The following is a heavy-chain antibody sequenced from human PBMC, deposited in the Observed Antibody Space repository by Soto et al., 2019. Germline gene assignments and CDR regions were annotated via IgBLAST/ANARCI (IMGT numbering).Heavy chain of an antibody. CDR3: ARAPYGDYFDY. CDR1: GCTFSSYG. J-gene: IGHJ4*02. D-gene: IGHD4-17*01. V-gene: IGHV3-33*01. Sequence: GGSLRLSCAASGCTFSSYGMLWVRQAPGKGLEWVAVIWYDGSNKYYADSVKGRFTISRDNSKNTLYLQMNSLRAEDTAVYYWARAPYGDYFDYWGQGTLVTVSS. CDR2: IWYDGSNK.